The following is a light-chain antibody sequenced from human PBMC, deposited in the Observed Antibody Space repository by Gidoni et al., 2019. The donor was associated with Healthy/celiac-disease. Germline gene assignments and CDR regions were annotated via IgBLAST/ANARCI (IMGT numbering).Light chain of an antibody. J-gene: IGKJ1*01. CDR2: AAS. Sequence: DIQMTQSPSSLSASVGDRVTITCRASQSISSYLNWYQQKPGKAPKLRIYAASSLQSGVPSRFSGSGSGTDFTLTIISLQPEEFATYYCQQSYSTPGTFGQGTKVEIK. V-gene: IGKV1-39*01. CDR3: QQSYSTPGT. CDR1: QSISSY.